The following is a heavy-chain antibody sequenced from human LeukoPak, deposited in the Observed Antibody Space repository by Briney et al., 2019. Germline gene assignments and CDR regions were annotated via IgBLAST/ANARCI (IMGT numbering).Heavy chain of an antibody. CDR2: INHSGST. D-gene: IGHD4-17*01. V-gene: IGHV4-34*01. Sequence: SETLSLTCAVYGGSFSGYYWSWIRQPPGKGLEWIGEINHSGSTNYNPSLKSRVTISVDTSKNQFSLKLSSVTAADTAVYYCASGTVTTFVDYWGQGTLVTVSS. CDR3: ASGTVTTFVDY. J-gene: IGHJ4*02. CDR1: GGSFSGYY.